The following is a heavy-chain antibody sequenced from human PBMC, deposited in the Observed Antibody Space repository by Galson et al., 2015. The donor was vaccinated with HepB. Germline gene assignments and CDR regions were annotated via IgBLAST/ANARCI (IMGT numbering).Heavy chain of an antibody. CDR2: TYYRSKWYN. CDR3: ARAPMVRGVPPQD. D-gene: IGHD3-10*01. V-gene: IGHV6-1*01. CDR1: GDSVSSNSAA. J-gene: IGHJ4*02. Sequence: CAISGDSVSSNSAAWNWIRQSPSRGLEWLGRTYYRSKWYNDYAVSVKSRITINPDTSRNQFSLQLSSVTPEDTAVYYCARAPMVRGVPPQDWGQGTLVTVSS.